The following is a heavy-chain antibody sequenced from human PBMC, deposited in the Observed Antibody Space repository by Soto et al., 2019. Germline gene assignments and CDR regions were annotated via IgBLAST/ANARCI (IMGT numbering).Heavy chain of an antibody. D-gene: IGHD3-10*01. Sequence: GASVKVSCKASGYTFTSYYMHWVRQAPGQGLEWMGIINPSGGSTSYAQKFQGRVTMTRDTSTSTVHMELSSLRSEDTAVYYCAKDRGSGSNFYYYCMDVWGKGTTVTVSS. CDR2: INPSGGST. CDR1: GYTFTSYY. CDR3: AKDRGSGSNFYYYCMDV. V-gene: IGHV1-46*01. J-gene: IGHJ6*03.